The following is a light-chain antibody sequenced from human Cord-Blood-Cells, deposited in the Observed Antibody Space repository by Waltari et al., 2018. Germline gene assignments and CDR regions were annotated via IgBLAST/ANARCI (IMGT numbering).Light chain of an antibody. J-gene: IGKJ2*01. CDR3: QQSYS. CDR1: QSISSY. V-gene: IGKV1-39*01. Sequence: IQMTHSPPSPSASVGDRVTITCRASQSISSYLNWYQQKPGKAPKLLIYAASSLQSGVPSRFSGSGAGTDFTLTISSLQPEDFATYYCQQSYSFGQGTKLEIK. CDR2: AAS.